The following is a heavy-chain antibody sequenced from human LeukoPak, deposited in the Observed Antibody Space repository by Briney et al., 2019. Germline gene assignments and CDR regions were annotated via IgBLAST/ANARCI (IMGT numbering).Heavy chain of an antibody. CDR2: IYYSGST. D-gene: IGHD2-2*01. V-gene: IGHV4-39*01. J-gene: IGHJ4*02. CDR3: ARQGCSSTSCYPLDY. Sequence: SETLSLTCTVSGGSISSYYWGWIRQPPGKGLEWIGSIYYSGSTYYNPSLKSRVTISVDTSKNQFSLKLSSVTAADTAVYYCARQGCSSTSCYPLDYWGQGTLVTVSS. CDR1: GGSISSYY.